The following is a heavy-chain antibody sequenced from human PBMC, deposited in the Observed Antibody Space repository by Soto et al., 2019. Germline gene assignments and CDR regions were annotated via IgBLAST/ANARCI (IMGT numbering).Heavy chain of an antibody. Sequence: PGGSLRLSCAASGFFFSAYWMSWVRQAPGKGLEWVASIKQDGSETYYLDSVKGRFTFSRDNSKNTLYLQMNSLRAEDTAVYYCAKFGMATTKRSPPYYIDYWGQGALVTVSS. CDR3: AKFGMATTKRSPPYYIDY. CDR2: IKQDGSET. D-gene: IGHD1-1*01. V-gene: IGHV3-7*03. J-gene: IGHJ4*02. CDR1: GFFFSAYW.